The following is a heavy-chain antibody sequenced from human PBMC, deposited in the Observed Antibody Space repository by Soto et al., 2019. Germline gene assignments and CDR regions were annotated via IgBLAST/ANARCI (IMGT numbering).Heavy chain of an antibody. CDR3: AKDSAVEMATIMAWDY. CDR2: ISYDGSNK. D-gene: IGHD5-12*01. V-gene: IGHV3-30*18. Sequence: GGSLRLSCAASGFTFSSYGMHWVRQAPGKGLEWVAVISYDGSNKYYADSVKGRFTISRDNSKNTLYLQMNSLRAEDTAVYYCAKDSAVEMATIMAWDYWGQGTLVTVSS. CDR1: GFTFSSYG. J-gene: IGHJ4*02.